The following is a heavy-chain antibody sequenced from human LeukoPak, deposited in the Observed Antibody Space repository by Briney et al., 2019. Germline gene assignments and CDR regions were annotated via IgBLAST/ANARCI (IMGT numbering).Heavy chain of an antibody. D-gene: IGHD3-22*01. Sequence: SVKVSCKASGGTFSSYAISWVRQAPGQWLEWMGTILPILGIANYAQKFQGRDTITADKSTSTAYMELSSLRSEDTAVYYCASPAGDSSGYRDYWGQGTLVTVSS. J-gene: IGHJ4*02. CDR1: GGTFSSYA. CDR2: ILPILGIA. CDR3: ASPAGDSSGYRDY. V-gene: IGHV1-69*04.